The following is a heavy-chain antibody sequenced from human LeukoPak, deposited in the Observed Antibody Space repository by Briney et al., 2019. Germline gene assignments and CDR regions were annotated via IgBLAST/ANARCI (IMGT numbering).Heavy chain of an antibody. CDR2: IYYSGST. CDR3: ASYIRSHYHSSPP. V-gene: IGHV4-38-2*01. CDR1: GFTFSSYA. Sequence: GSLRLSCAASGFTFSSYAMSWVRQAPGKGLEWIGSIYYSGSTYYNPSLKSRVTISVDTSKNQFSLKLSSVTAADTAVYYCASYIRSHYHSSPPWGKGTTVTVTS. J-gene: IGHJ6*04. D-gene: IGHD6-6*01.